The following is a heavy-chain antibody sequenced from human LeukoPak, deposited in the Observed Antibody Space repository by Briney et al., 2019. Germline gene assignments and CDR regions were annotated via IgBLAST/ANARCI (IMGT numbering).Heavy chain of an antibody. CDR2: IIPIFGTA. D-gene: IGHD1-26*01. J-gene: IGHJ4*02. V-gene: IGHV1-69*05. Sequence: ASVKVSCKASGGTFSSYAISWVRQAPGQGLEWMGGIIPIFGTASYAQKFQGRVTITTDESTSTAYMELSSLRSEDTAVYYCAREIPYSGSYLGFDYWGQGTLVTVSS. CDR1: GGTFSSYA. CDR3: AREIPYSGSYLGFDY.